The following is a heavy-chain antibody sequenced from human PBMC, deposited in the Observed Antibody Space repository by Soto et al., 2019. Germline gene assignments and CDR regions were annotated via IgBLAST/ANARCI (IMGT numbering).Heavy chain of an antibody. V-gene: IGHV3-33*01. CDR1: GFTFSNYG. CDR2: IWFDGSNK. CDR3: ARSFDNWNGLDFYYYGMDV. Sequence: QVHLVESGGGVVQPGRSLRLSCAASGFTFSNYGMHWVRQAPGKGLEWVALIWFDGSNKFYAHSVKGRFTISRDNSKNTLFLQMNSLRAEDTAVYYCARSFDNWNGLDFYYYGMDVWGQGTTVTVSS. D-gene: IGHD1-1*01. J-gene: IGHJ6*02.